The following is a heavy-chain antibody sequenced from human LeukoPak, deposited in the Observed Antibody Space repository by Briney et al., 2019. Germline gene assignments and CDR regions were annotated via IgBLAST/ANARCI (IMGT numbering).Heavy chain of an antibody. CDR2: IRGTGGTT. Sequence: GGSLRLSCAASGFTFSDYALIWVRQAPGKGLEWISEIRGTGGTTYYADSVKGRCTISRDNSRNTVYLQMNSLRAEDTALYFCGKDPNGDYVGAFDFWGPGTMVTVSS. D-gene: IGHD4-17*01. V-gene: IGHV3-23*01. CDR3: GKDPNGDYVGAFDF. J-gene: IGHJ3*01. CDR1: GFTFSDYA.